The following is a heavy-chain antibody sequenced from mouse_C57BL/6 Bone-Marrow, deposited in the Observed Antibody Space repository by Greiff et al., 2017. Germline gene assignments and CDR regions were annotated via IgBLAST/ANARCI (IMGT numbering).Heavy chain of an antibody. CDR3: ARANFYYFDY. V-gene: IGHV1-81*01. CDR2: IYPRSGNT. Sequence: QVQLKQSGAELARPGASVKLSCKASGYTFTSYGISWVKQRTGQGLEWIGAIYPRSGNTSYNEKFKGKATLTADKSSSTAYMELRSLTSEDSAVYFCARANFYYFDYWGQGTTLTVSS. J-gene: IGHJ2*01. CDR1: GYTFTSYG.